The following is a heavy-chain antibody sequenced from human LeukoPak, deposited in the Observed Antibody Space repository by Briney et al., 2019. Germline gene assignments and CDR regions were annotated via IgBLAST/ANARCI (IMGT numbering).Heavy chain of an antibody. J-gene: IGHJ4*02. D-gene: IGHD6-6*01. CDR3: ARAGWQLVPYFDS. V-gene: IGHV1-2*02. Sequence: GASVKVSCKASGYTVTDYYMHWVRQAPGQGLESMGWINPNSGGTNFAQKFQGRVAMTRDTSISTAYMELGSLRSDDTAVYYCARAGWQLVPYFDSWGQGTLITVSS. CDR2: INPNSGGT. CDR1: GYTVTDYY.